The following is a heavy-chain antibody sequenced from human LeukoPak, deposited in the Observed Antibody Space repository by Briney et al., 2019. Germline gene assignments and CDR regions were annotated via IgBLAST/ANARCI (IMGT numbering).Heavy chain of an antibody. V-gene: IGHV3-23*01. J-gene: IGHJ4*02. D-gene: IGHD3-3*01. Sequence: AGGSLRLSCAASGFTFSTYAMSWVRQAPGKGLEWVSTISDTGGGTYYADSVKGRSTLTRDNSRNTLYLKMSRLRAKDSAVYYCARLERPGSYYWGQGTLVTVSS. CDR1: GFTFSTYA. CDR2: ISDTGGGT. CDR3: ARLERPGSYY.